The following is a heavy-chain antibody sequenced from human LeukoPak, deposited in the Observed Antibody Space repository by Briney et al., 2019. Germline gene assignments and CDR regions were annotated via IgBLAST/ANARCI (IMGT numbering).Heavy chain of an antibody. Sequence: NPSQTLSLTCTVSGGSISSGGYYWSWIRQPPGKGLEWIGYIYHSGSTYYNPSLKSRVTISVDRSKNQFSLKLSSVTAADTAVYYCARVGTTGTTGGDYWGQGTLVTVSS. V-gene: IGHV4-30-2*01. CDR2: IYHSGST. CDR1: GGSISSGGYY. D-gene: IGHD1-1*01. J-gene: IGHJ4*02. CDR3: ARVGTTGTTGGDY.